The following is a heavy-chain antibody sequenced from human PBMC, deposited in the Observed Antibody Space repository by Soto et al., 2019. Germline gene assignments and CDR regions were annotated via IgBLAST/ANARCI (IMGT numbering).Heavy chain of an antibody. Sequence: QVQLQESGPGLVKPSQTLSLTCNVSGGYITDGSFYWAWIRQHPGGGVEGVGQIFHSGSTHYNPSLRSRITTSVDTSTNTLSLKLSSVTAADTAVYYCGRGGTEDNYFAPGGQGTMVTVAS. J-gene: IGHJ5*02. V-gene: IGHV4-31*03. CDR1: GGYITDGSFY. CDR3: GRGGTEDNYFAP. CDR2: IFHSGST.